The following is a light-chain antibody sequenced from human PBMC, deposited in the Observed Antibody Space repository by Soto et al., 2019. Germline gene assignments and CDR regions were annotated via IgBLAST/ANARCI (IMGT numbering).Light chain of an antibody. V-gene: IGKV3-20*01. J-gene: IGKJ3*01. CDR3: QQYGSSPFT. CDR2: GAS. Sequence: EIVLTQSRGTLSLSPGERAILSCRANESVSSSFLAWYQQKPGLAPRLLIYGASTRATGIPGRFSGGGSGTDLSLTISRLEPEDFAVYFCQQYGSSPFTFGPGTKVDIK. CDR1: ESVSSSF.